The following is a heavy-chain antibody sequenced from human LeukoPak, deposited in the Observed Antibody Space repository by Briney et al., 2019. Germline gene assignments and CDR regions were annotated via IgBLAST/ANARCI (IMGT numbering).Heavy chain of an antibody. CDR3: AKDHVEMATITEYFQH. J-gene: IGHJ1*01. D-gene: IGHD5-24*01. CDR2: ISGSGGST. Sequence: GGSLRLSCAASGFTFSSYAMSWVRQAPGKGLEWVSAISGSGGSTYYADSVKGRFTISRDNSKNTLYLQMNSLRAEDTAVYYCAKDHVEMATITEYFQHWGQGTLVTVSS. V-gene: IGHV3-23*01. CDR1: GFTFSSYA.